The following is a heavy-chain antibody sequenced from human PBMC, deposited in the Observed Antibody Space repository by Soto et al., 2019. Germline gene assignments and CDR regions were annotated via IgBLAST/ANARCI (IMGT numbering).Heavy chain of an antibody. CDR2: ISGSGGST. CDR3: AKDEESGTMVRGVASFDY. CDR1: GFTFSSYA. Sequence: EVQLLESGGGLVQPGGSLRLSCAASGFTFSSYAMSWVRQAPGKGLEWVSAISGSGGSTYYADSVKGRFTISRDNSKNTLDLQMNSLRAEDTAVYYCAKDEESGTMVRGVASFDYWGQGTLVTVSS. D-gene: IGHD3-10*01. J-gene: IGHJ4*02. V-gene: IGHV3-23*01.